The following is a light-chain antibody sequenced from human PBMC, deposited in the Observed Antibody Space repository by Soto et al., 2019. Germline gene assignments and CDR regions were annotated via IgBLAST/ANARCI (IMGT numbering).Light chain of an antibody. Sequence: QSALTQPASVSGSPGQSITISCTGTSRDVGGYDSVSWYQQHPGKAPKLMIFDVTNRPSGVSIRFSGSKSGNTASLSISGLQTEDEAHYYCSSYTSSATRVFGGGTKVTVL. CDR1: SRDVGGYDS. J-gene: IGLJ3*02. CDR3: SSYTSSATRV. CDR2: DVT. V-gene: IGLV2-14*03.